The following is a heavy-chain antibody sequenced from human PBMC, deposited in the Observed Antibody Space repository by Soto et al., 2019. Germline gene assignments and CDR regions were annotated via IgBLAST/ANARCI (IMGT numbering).Heavy chain of an antibody. Sequence: GASVKLSCKASGGTISSYASRWVRQATRQGLEWMGGIIPIFGTANYAQKSQGRVTITADESTSTAYMELSSLRSEDTAVYYCASHQWFGLTDYYYYSGMDVWGQGTTVTVSS. CDR3: ASHQWFGLTDYYYYSGMDV. V-gene: IGHV1-69*13. CDR2: IIPIFGTA. CDR1: GGTISSYA. D-gene: IGHD3-10*01. J-gene: IGHJ6*02.